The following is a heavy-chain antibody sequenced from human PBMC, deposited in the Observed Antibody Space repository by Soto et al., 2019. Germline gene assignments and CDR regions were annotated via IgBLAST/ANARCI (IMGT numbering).Heavy chain of an antibody. CDR2: IWYDGSNK. Sequence: QVQLVESGGGVVQPGRSLRLSCAASGFTFSIYGMHWVRQDPGKGLEWVAVIWYDGSNKYYADSVKGRFTISRDNSKNTVYLQMNSLRAEETAVYYCAKEALVDTAMDTTGVDAFDIWGQGTMVTVSS. D-gene: IGHD5-18*01. CDR1: GFTFSIYG. V-gene: IGHV3-33*06. CDR3: AKEALVDTAMDTTGVDAFDI. J-gene: IGHJ3*02.